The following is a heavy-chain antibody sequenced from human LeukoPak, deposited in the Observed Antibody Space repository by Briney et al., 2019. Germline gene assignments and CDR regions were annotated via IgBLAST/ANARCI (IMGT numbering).Heavy chain of an antibody. CDR1: GGSISSYY. V-gene: IGHV4-59*12. Sequence: PSETLSLTCTVSGGSISSYYWSWIRQPPGKGLEWIGSIYYSGSTYYNPSLKSRVTISVDTSKNQFSLKLSSVTAADTAVYYCARGRRGWGNCSGGSCYFDYWGQGTLVTVSS. CDR3: ARGRRGWGNCSGGSCYFDY. J-gene: IGHJ4*02. D-gene: IGHD2-15*01. CDR2: IYYSGST.